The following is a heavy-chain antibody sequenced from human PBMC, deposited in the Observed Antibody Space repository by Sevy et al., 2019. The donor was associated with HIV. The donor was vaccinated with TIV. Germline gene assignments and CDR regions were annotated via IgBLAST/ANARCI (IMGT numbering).Heavy chain of an antibody. CDR1: GLTFSNRA. J-gene: IGHJ6*02. D-gene: IGHD2-15*01. Sequence: SVKVSCQASGLTFSNRAEQWVRQARGQRPEWIGWIVVGSGHINYAENFQERVTLTRDMSTNTAYMELTSLRFEDTAVYYCATESRGSCTGGSCSVDNGMDVWGQGTTVTVSS. V-gene: IGHV1-58*01. CDR3: ATESRGSCTGGSCSVDNGMDV. CDR2: IVVGSGHI.